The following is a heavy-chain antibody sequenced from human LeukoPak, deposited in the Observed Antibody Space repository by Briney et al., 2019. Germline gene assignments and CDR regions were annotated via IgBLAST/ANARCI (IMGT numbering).Heavy chain of an antibody. CDR1: GFTFSSYG. J-gene: IGHJ3*02. CDR3: AKAPLAGEGTGAFDI. Sequence: GGSLRLSCAASGFTFSSYGMHWVRQAPGKGLEWVTFIRYDGNNKYYADSVKGRFTISRDNSKNTLYLQMNSLRAKDTALYYCAKAPLAGEGTGAFDIWGQGTMVTVSS. D-gene: IGHD2-8*02. V-gene: IGHV3-30*02. CDR2: IRYDGNNK.